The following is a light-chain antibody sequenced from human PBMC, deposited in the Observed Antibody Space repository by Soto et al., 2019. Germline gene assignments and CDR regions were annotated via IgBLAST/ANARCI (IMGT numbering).Light chain of an antibody. V-gene: IGKV3-15*01. CDR3: QQYNNWPRT. CDR2: ETS. Sequence: EILMTQSPATLSVSPGERATLSCRASQSVNSNLAWFQQKPGQAPRLLIFETSTRASGIPARFSGSGSGTEFTLTISSLQSEDFAVYYCQQYNNWPRTFGQGTKVEIK. CDR1: QSVNSN. J-gene: IGKJ1*01.